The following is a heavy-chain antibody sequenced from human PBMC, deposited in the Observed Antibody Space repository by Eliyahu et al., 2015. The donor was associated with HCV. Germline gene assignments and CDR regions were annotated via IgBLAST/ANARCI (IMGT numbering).Heavy chain of an antibody. D-gene: IGHD6-6*01. V-gene: IGHV3-30*14. CDR3: ARPWEKQLVGDYYYHYGMDV. J-gene: IGHJ6*02. Sequence: QVQLVESGGGVVQPGRSLRLSCAASGFPFSSYAXXWVRQAPGKGLEWVALISYDGSNKYYADSVKGRFSVSRDNSKNTLFLQMNFLRLEETAVYFCARPWEKQLVGDYYYHYGMDVWGQGTTVTVSS. CDR2: ISYDGSNK. CDR1: GFPFSSYA.